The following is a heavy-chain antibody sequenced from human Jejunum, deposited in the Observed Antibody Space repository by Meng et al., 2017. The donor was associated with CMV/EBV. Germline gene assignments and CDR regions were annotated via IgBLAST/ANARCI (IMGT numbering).Heavy chain of an antibody. CDR2: IYGGGST. Sequence: EVWRVLSWGALVQTGGVLGVSCATSGLSVSNSYMRGVRPAPVKGLEWVSIIYGGGSTYYADSVKGRFTISRDSSKNTLYLQMNSLRAEDTAVYYCAREGTTLVTYDYWGQGTLVTVSS. V-gene: IGHV3-66*01. CDR1: GLSVSNSY. J-gene: IGHJ4*02. D-gene: IGHD5-18*01. CDR3: AREGTTLVTYDY.